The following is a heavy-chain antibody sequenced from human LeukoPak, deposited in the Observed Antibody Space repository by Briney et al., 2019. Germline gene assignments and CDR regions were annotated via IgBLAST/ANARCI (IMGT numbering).Heavy chain of an antibody. D-gene: IGHD1-1*01. CDR2: IKVDGSEK. Sequence: GGSLRLSCAASGFTFSTFWMSWVRQAPGKGLEWVANIKVDGSEKYYVDSMKGRFTVSRDNAKNSQYLQMDSLRVEDTAVYYCARGGTFVSDYWGQGTLVTVSS. CDR1: GFTFSTFW. J-gene: IGHJ4*02. V-gene: IGHV3-7*01. CDR3: ARGGTFVSDY.